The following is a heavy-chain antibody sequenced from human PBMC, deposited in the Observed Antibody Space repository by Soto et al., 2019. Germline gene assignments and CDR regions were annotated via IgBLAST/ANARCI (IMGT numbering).Heavy chain of an antibody. CDR2: ISHTGST. V-gene: IGHV4-31*03. J-gene: IGHJ4*02. D-gene: IGHD1-20*01. Sequence: PSQTLSLTCTVSGGSISSDGYCWSWIRQYPGKGLEWIGYISHTGSTYSSPSLESRVTLSLDTSKNQFSLNLSSVTAADTAVYYCASLNWNHDYWGQGTLVTVSS. CDR3: ASLNWNHDY. CDR1: GGSISSDGYC.